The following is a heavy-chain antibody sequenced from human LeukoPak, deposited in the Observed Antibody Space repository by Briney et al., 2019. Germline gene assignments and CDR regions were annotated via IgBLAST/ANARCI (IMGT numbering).Heavy chain of an antibody. CDR2: ISSSSSYI. Sequence: GGSLRLSCAASGFTFSSYSMSWVRQAPGKGLEWVSSISSSSSYIYYADSVKGRFTISRDNAKNSLYLQMNSPRAEDTAVYYCAREDSSGWFGRLDYYYYGMDVWGQGTTVTVSS. J-gene: IGHJ6*02. CDR1: GFTFSSYS. CDR3: AREDSSGWFGRLDYYYYGMDV. D-gene: IGHD6-19*01. V-gene: IGHV3-21*01.